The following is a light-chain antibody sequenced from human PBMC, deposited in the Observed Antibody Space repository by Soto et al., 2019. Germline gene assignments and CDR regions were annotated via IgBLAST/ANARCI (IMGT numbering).Light chain of an antibody. CDR2: TVN. Sequence: QSALSQPSSVSVSTGHSDTISCTGPRSDIGDSDIIYGYRHSPCKAPRLLRYTVNNRPSEDTRRLPGSKPGNTATLTISGVVEVDEDDYFCASFRSGTILVLGSGTKVKVL. CDR3: ASFRSGTILV. J-gene: IGLJ1*01. CDR1: RSDIGDSDI. V-gene: IGLV2-14*01.